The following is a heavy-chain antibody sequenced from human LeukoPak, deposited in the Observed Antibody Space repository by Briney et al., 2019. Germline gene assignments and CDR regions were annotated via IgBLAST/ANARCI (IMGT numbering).Heavy chain of an antibody. D-gene: IGHD6-13*01. CDR1: GFFFTNFE. J-gene: IGHJ4*02. CDR2: MNPNSGYT. V-gene: IGHV1-8*03. Sequence: ASVKVSCKASGFFFTNFEINWVRQATGQGLEWMGWMNPNSGYTVYAQKFQGRVTITSNTSITTAYMELSSLRSEDTAVYYCARGTGIAAGGIYYFYYSGQGTLVTVSS. CDR3: ARGTGIAAGGIYYFYY.